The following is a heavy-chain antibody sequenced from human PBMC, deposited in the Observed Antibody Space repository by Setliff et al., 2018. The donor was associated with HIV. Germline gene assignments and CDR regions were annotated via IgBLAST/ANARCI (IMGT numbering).Heavy chain of an antibody. V-gene: IGHV1-69*01. Sequence: ISWVRQAPGQGLEWMGGIVPILNTGNYAPKFQGRVTITADESTTTAYMELSSLRSEDTAVCYCARIPNHSSGFDYWGQGTPVTVSS. D-gene: IGHD3-22*01. J-gene: IGHJ4*02. CDR2: IVPILNTG. CDR3: ARIPNHSSGFDY.